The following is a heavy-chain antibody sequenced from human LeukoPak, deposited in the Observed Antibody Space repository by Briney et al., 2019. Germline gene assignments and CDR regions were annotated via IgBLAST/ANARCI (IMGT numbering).Heavy chain of an antibody. V-gene: IGHV3-74*01. CDR2: IHSDGSST. CDR1: EFTFSSYW. J-gene: IGHJ4*02. Sequence: PGGSLRLSCAASEFTFSSYWMHWVRQAPGKGLVWVSRIHSDGSSTSYADSVKGRFTISRDNAKNTLYLQMNSLRAEDTAVYYCARDDHYDSSGYYYGPFDYWGQGTLVTVSS. CDR3: ARDDHYDSSGYYYGPFDY. D-gene: IGHD3-22*01.